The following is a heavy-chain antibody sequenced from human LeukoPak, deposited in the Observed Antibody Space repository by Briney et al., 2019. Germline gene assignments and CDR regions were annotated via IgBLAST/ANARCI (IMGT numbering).Heavy chain of an antibody. V-gene: IGHV4-39*07. Sequence: KPSETLSLTCTVSGGSISSSSYYWGWIRQPPGKGLEWIGTIYYSGITYFKPSLKSRVTISVDTSKNQFSLKLSSVTAADTAVYYCARGGGYCSSTSCLDYWGQGTLVTVSS. D-gene: IGHD2-2*01. CDR1: GGSISSSSYY. J-gene: IGHJ4*02. CDR2: IYYSGIT. CDR3: ARGGGYCSSTSCLDY.